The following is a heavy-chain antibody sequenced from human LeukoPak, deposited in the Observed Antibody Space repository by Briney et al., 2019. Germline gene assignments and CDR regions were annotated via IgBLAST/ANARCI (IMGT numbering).Heavy chain of an antibody. V-gene: IGHV1-8*01. CDR2: XPNSGNT. Sequence: XPNSGNTGYAQKFQGRVTMTRNTSISTAYMELSSLRSEDTAVYYCARGGRARGKGGYYYYYMDVWGKGTTVTVSS. D-gene: IGHD1-26*01. J-gene: IGHJ6*03. CDR3: ARGGRARGKGGYYYYYMDV.